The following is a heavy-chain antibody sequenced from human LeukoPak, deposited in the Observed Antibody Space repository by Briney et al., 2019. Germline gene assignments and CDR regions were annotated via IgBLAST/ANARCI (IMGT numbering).Heavy chain of an antibody. CDR3: AKGGSVTAPDDAFDI. Sequence: GGSLRLSCAASGFTFSTYAMSWVRQAPGKGLEWVSVISGNGGGPYYADSVKGRFTISRDNSKNTLYLQMNSLRAEDMGVYYCAKGGSVTAPDDAFDIWGQGTMVTVSS. J-gene: IGHJ3*02. CDR2: ISGNGGGP. D-gene: IGHD5/OR15-5a*01. CDR1: GFTFSTYA. V-gene: IGHV3-23*01.